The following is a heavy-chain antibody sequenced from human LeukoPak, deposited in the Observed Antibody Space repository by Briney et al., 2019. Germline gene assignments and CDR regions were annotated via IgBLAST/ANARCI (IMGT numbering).Heavy chain of an antibody. CDR3: ARDRAGSAWYTTFDY. D-gene: IGHD6-19*01. CDR2: ISTYNGNT. Sequence: GASVTVSCTASGYTFTSFGINSVRQAPGQGLEWMGWISTYNGNTDYAQKLQGRVTMTTDTSTSRVYMDLRSLRSDDTAVYYCARDRAGSAWYTTFDYWGQGTLVTVSS. V-gene: IGHV1-18*01. CDR1: GYTFTSFG. J-gene: IGHJ4*02.